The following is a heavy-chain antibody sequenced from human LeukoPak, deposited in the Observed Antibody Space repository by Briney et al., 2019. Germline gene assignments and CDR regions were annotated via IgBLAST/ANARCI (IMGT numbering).Heavy chain of an antibody. J-gene: IGHJ5*02. Sequence: SETLSLTCAVSGDSIRSSSYHWGWIRQPPGKGLEWIGSIYYSGSTYDNRSLKRRLTISIDTSKNQFSLRLSSVTAADTAVYYCTREVEGYSYASGRFLHFDPWGQGTLVTVSS. CDR1: GDSIRSSSYH. CDR2: IYYSGST. V-gene: IGHV4-39*07. CDR3: TREVEGYSYASGRFLHFDP. D-gene: IGHD3-10*01.